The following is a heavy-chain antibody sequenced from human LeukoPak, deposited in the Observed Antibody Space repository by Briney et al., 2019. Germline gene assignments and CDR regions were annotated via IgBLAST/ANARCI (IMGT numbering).Heavy chain of an antibody. CDR1: GGSISSGGYY. CDR3: ARDVGGYYDSSGYYHYFDY. CDR2: IYYSGST. D-gene: IGHD3-22*01. Sequence: SQTLSLTCTVSGGSISSGGYYWSWIRQHPGKGLEWIGYIYYSGSTYYNPSLKSRVTISVDTSKNQFSLKLSSVTAADTAVYYCARDVGGYYDSSGYYHYFDYWGQGTLVTVSS. V-gene: IGHV4-31*03. J-gene: IGHJ4*02.